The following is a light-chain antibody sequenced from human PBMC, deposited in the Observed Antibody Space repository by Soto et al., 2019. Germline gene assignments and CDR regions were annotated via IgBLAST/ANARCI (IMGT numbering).Light chain of an antibody. V-gene: IGLV6-57*03. J-gene: IGLJ3*02. CDR3: HSYESNNVV. CDR1: SGSIASNY. Sequence: NFMLTRPHSVSESPGKTVIISCTRSSGSIASNYVQWYQQRPGSAPTIVIYEDNQRPSGVPDRFSGSVDSSSNSASLTISGLKTEDEADYYCHSYESNNVVFGGGTKLTVL. CDR2: EDN.